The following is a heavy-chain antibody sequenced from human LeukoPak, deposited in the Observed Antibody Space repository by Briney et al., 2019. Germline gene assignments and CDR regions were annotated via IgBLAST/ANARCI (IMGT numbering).Heavy chain of an antibody. Sequence: ASGKVSCKASRYTFTSYDINWVRQATGQGLEWMGWMNPNSGNTGYTQKFQGRVTMTRNTPISTAYMELSSLRSDDTAVYYCARKYLYGSGKPHFDYWGQGTLVTVSS. CDR2: MNPNSGNT. CDR1: RYTFTSYD. V-gene: IGHV1-8*01. D-gene: IGHD3-10*01. CDR3: ARKYLYGSGKPHFDY. J-gene: IGHJ4*02.